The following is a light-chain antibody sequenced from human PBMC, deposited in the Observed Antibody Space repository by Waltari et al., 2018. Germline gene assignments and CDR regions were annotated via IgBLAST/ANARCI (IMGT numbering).Light chain of an antibody. Sequence: EIVLTQSPATLSLSPGETATLSCRASQSVGTYLAWYQQKPDQAPRLLIYDASNRATGIPARFRGSGSGTDFTLTISSLEAEDFAVYFCQQRSSWTPHTFGQGARLEIK. CDR1: QSVGTY. CDR3: QQRSSWTPHT. V-gene: IGKV3-11*01. J-gene: IGKJ2*01. CDR2: DAS.